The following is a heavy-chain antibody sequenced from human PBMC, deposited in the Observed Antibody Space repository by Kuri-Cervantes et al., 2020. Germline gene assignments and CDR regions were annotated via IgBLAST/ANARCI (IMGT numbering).Heavy chain of an antibody. V-gene: IGHV4-4*07. Sequence: SETLSLTCTVSGGSISSYYWSWIRQPPGKGLEWIGRIYTSGSTNYNPSLKSRVTMSVDTSKNQFSLKQSSVTAAGTAVYYCVRIVGALHAFDIWGQGTMVTVSS. CDR3: VRIVGALHAFDI. D-gene: IGHD1-26*01. CDR1: GGSISSYY. CDR2: IYTSGST. J-gene: IGHJ3*02.